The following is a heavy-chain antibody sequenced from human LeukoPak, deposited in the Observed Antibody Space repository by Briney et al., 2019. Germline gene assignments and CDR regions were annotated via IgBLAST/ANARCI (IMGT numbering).Heavy chain of an antibody. J-gene: IGHJ4*02. V-gene: IGHV1-46*01. Sequence: ASVKVSCKASGYTFTNYYIHWMRQAPGQGLEWVGIINLNAVTTRYAQKFQGRITVTRDTSTSTVYMELSSLRSEDTAVYFCAREGAAEARNFDYWGQGTLVIVSS. CDR2: INLNAVTT. CDR1: GYTFTNYY. CDR3: AREGAAEARNFDY. D-gene: IGHD6-25*01.